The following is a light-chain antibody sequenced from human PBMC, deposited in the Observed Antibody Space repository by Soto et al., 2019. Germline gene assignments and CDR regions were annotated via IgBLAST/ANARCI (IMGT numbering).Light chain of an antibody. J-gene: IGKJ4*01. CDR1: QDINNY. CDR2: DAS. Sequence: DIPMTQSPSSLSGSVGDRVTISCQASQDINNYLNWYQQKPGKAPKLLIYDASDLETGVPSRFSGSGSGTDFSFTISNLQPEDAATYYCQQYDTLPLTFGGGTRLEIK. CDR3: QQYDTLPLT. V-gene: IGKV1-33*01.